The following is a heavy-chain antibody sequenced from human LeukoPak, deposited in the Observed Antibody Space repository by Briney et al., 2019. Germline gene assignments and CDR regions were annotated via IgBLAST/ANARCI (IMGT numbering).Heavy chain of an antibody. D-gene: IGHD2-2*01. V-gene: IGHV1-46*01. CDR3: ARQSVVPAVPFDY. CDR1: GGTFSSYA. Sequence: ASVKASCKASGGTFSSYAISWVRQAPGQGLEWMGIINPSGGSTSYAQKFQGRVTMTRDTSTSTVYMELSSLRSEDTAVYYCARQSVVPAVPFDYWGQGTLVTVSS. J-gene: IGHJ4*02. CDR2: INPSGGST.